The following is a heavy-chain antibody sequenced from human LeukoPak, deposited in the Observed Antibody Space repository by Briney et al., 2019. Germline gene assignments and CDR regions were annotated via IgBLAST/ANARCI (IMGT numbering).Heavy chain of an antibody. V-gene: IGHV3-23*01. CDR3: AKDYYALLWFGEFNRKYYFDY. CDR1: GFTFSRYG. Sequence: PGGSLRLSCEASGFTFSRYGMSWVRQAPGKGLEWVSAIRGSGGSTYYADSVKGRFTISRDNSKNTLYLQMNSLRAEDTAVYYCAKDYYALLWFGEFNRKYYFDYWGQGTLVTVSS. CDR2: IRGSGGST. D-gene: IGHD3-10*01. J-gene: IGHJ4*02.